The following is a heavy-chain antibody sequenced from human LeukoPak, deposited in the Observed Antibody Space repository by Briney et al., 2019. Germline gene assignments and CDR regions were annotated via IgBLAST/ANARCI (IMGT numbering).Heavy chain of an antibody. CDR1: GFTFSSYA. CDR3: ATLRGVVVPAAELDY. D-gene: IGHD2-2*01. CDR2: ISGSGGST. Sequence: GGSLRLSCAASGFTFSSYAMSWVPQAPGKGLEWVSAISGSGGSTYYADSVKGRFTISRDNSKNTLYLQMNSLRAEDTAVYYCATLRGVVVPAAELDYWGQGTLVTVSS. V-gene: IGHV3-23*01. J-gene: IGHJ4*02.